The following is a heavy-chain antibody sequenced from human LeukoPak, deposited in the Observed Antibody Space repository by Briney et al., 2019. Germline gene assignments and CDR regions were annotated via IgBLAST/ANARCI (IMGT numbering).Heavy chain of an antibody. V-gene: IGHV3-23*01. CDR1: GFTFSSYA. Sequence: PGGSLRLSCAASGFTFSSYAMSWVRQAPGKGLEWVSAISGSGGSTYYADSVKGRFTISRDNAKNSLYLQMNSLRAEDTAVYYCAKDWTYDLVYYYMDVWGKGTTVTVSS. CDR3: AKDWTYDLVYYYMDV. CDR2: ISGSGGST. D-gene: IGHD3-3*01. J-gene: IGHJ6*03.